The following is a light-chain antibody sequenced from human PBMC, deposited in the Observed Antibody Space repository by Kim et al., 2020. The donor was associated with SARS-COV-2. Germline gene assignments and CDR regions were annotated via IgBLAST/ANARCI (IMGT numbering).Light chain of an antibody. CDR1: SSDVGGYNY. CDR3: SSYTSSSTLVV. V-gene: IGLV2-14*03. Sequence: QSALTQPASVSGSPGQSITISCTGTSSDVGGYNYVSWYQQHPGKAPKLMIYDVSNRPSWVSNRFSGSKSGNTASLTISGLQAEDEADYYCSSYTSSSTLVVFGGGTKVTV. CDR2: DVS. J-gene: IGLJ2*01.